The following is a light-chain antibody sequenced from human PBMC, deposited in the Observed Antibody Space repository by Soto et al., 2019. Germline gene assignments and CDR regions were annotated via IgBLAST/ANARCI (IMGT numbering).Light chain of an antibody. J-gene: IGKJ3*01. CDR2: TTS. CDR1: QSVTSSC. V-gene: IGKV3-20*01. CDR3: QQCGGSPLFS. Sequence: EIVLTQSPATLSLSPGERATLSCTASQSVTSSCLAWYQRKPGQAPTLLIHTTSTRATDIPDRFSSSGSGTDFTLTISRLQPEDFAVYYCQQCGGSPLFSFGPGTRVDI.